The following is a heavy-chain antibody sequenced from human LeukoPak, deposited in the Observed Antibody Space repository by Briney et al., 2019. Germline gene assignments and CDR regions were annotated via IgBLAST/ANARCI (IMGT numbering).Heavy chain of an antibody. CDR1: GYAFTSYD. D-gene: IGHD6-13*01. J-gene: IGHJ4*02. Sequence: ASVKVSCKASGYAFTSYDINWVRQATGQGLEWMGWMNPNSGNTGYAQKFQGRVTMTRNTSISTAYMELSSLRSEDTAVYYCARELGSSIGIAAAGCDYWGQGTLVTVSS. V-gene: IGHV1-8*01. CDR2: MNPNSGNT. CDR3: ARELGSSIGIAAAGCDY.